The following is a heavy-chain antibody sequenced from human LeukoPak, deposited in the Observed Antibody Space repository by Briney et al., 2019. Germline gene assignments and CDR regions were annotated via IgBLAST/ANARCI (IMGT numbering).Heavy chain of an antibody. CDR3: ARMVRGLVYYYGMDV. CDR2: IDWDDDK. J-gene: IGHJ6*02. V-gene: IGHV2-70*01. CDR1: GFSLSTGGMC. D-gene: IGHD3-10*01. Sequence: QTLTLTCTFSGFSLSTGGMCVSWIRQPPGKALEWLALIDWDDDKYYSTSLRTRLTISKDTSKNRVVLTMTNMDPEDTATYYCARMVRGLVYYYGMDVWGQGTTVTVSS.